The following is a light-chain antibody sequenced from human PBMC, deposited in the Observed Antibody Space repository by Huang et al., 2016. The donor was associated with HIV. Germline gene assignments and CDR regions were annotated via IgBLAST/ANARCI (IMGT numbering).Light chain of an antibody. V-gene: IGKV3-15*01. Sequence: ERVMKQSPATLSVAPGERVTLSCRASHRVSSNLAWYQQKPGQAPRLLIHGASTRATGIPARFSGSGSGTEFTLAISSLQSEDSGVYFCQQYDNWPLTFGQGTRLEIK. CDR3: QQYDNWPLT. CDR2: GAS. CDR1: HRVSSN. J-gene: IGKJ5*01.